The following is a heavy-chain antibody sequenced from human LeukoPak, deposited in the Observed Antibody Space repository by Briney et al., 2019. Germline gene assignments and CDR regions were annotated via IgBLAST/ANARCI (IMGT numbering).Heavy chain of an antibody. CDR2: ISGSGGST. Sequence: GGSLRLSCAASGFTFSSYAMSWVRQAPGKGLEWVSAISGSGGSTYYADSVKGRFTISRDNSKNTLYLQMNSLRAEDTAVYYCAKMRGINYYDSSDRAFDIWGQGTMVTVSS. CDR3: AKMRGINYYDSSDRAFDI. D-gene: IGHD3-22*01. J-gene: IGHJ3*02. V-gene: IGHV3-23*01. CDR1: GFTFSSYA.